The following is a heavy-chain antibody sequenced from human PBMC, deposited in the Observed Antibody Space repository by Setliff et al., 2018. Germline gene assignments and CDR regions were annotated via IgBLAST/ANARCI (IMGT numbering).Heavy chain of an antibody. Sequence: SSSSYYWGWVRQAPGKGLEWVSAISGSGGSTYYADSVKGRFTISRDNSKNTLYLQMNSLRAEDTAVYYCAKDSGYSGYGYFDYWGQGTLVTVSS. CDR3: AKDSGYSGYGYFDY. CDR2: ISGSGGST. D-gene: IGHD5-12*01. V-gene: IGHV3-23*01. J-gene: IGHJ4*02. CDR1: SSSSYY.